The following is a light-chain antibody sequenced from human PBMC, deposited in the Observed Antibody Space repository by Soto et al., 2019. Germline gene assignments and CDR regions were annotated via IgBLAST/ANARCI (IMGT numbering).Light chain of an antibody. CDR3: QQYNNWPPWT. CDR2: GAS. CDR1: QSVSNN. J-gene: IGKJ1*01. V-gene: IGKV3-15*01. Sequence: EIVLTQSPCTLSLSPGERATLSCRASQSVSNNYLAWYQQKPGQAPRLLIYGASIRATGIPARFSGSGSGTEFTLTISSLQSEDFAVYYCQQYNNWPPWTFGQGTKVDIK.